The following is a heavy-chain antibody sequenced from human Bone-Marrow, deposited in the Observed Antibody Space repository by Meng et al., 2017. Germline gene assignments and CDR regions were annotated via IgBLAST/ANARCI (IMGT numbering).Heavy chain of an antibody. D-gene: IGHD3-10*01. CDR3: ARATPEITTVYAMPDAFDI. J-gene: IGHJ3*02. V-gene: IGHV3-7*01. CDR1: EFTFSKFW. Sequence: GESLKISCAASEFTFSKFWMSWVRQAPGKGLEWVANINQDGSERYYVDSVKGRFTISRDNAKNSLYLQMNSLRVDDTAVYYCARATPEITTVYAMPDAFDIWGQGTMVTVSS. CDR2: INQDGSER.